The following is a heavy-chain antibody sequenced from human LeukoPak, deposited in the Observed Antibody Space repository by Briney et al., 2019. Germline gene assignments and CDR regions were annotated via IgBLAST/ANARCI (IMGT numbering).Heavy chain of an antibody. J-gene: IGHJ4*02. CDR3: AKKGGYYDSSGFLDY. CDR2: ISGSGGST. D-gene: IGHD3-22*01. CDR1: GFTFSSYA. V-gene: IGHV3-23*01. Sequence: GGSLRLSCAASGFTFSSYAMSWVRQAPGKGQEWVSAISGSGGSTYYADSVKGRFTISRDNSKNTLYLQMNSLRAEDTAVYYCAKKGGYYDSSGFLDYWGQGTLVTVSS.